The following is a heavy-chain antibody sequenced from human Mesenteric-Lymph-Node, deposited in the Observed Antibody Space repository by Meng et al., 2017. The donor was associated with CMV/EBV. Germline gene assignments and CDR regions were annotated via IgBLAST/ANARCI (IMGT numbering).Heavy chain of an antibody. Sequence: SLKISCAASGFTFNDYTMHWVRQAPGKGLEWVSSISWNSGTIPYADSVRGRFTISRDNAKNSLYLQLNSLRPDDTALYYCAKGSSMILVVNAFDFWGQGTMVTVS. J-gene: IGHJ3*01. CDR3: AKGSSMILVVNAFDF. D-gene: IGHD3-22*01. CDR1: GFTFNDYT. V-gene: IGHV3-9*01. CDR2: ISWNSGTI.